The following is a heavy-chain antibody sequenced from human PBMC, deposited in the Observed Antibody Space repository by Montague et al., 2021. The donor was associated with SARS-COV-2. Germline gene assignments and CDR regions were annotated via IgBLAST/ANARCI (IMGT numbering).Heavy chain of an antibody. CDR3: ARAPATIFGVVKQIDY. D-gene: IGHD3-3*01. Sequence: SETLSLTCTVSGGSISSYYWSWIRQPPGKGLEWIGYIYYSGSTNYNPSLKSRVTISVDTSKNQFSLKLSSVTAADTAVYYCARAPATIFGVVKQIDYWGQGTLVTVSS. CDR2: IYYSGST. CDR1: GGSISSYY. V-gene: IGHV4-59*12. J-gene: IGHJ4*02.